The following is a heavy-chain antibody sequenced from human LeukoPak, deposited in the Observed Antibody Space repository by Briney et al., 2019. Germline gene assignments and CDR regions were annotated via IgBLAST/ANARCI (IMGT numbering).Heavy chain of an antibody. Sequence: GGSLRLSCAASGFTVSSDYMTWVRQAPGKGLEWLSSIDVAGNTIYAHYVRGRFTISRDNSKSTLYLQMNRLRVDDTAVYFCARDASGSRPNSWGPGTLVTVTS. CDR1: GFTVSSDY. CDR2: IDVAGNT. V-gene: IGHV3-53*01. J-gene: IGHJ4*02. CDR3: ARDASGSRPNS. D-gene: IGHD3-10*01.